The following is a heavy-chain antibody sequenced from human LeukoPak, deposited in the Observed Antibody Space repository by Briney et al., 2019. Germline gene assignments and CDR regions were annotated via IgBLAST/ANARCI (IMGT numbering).Heavy chain of an antibody. J-gene: IGHJ5*02. CDR2: IYYSGST. V-gene: IGHV4-59*08. D-gene: IGHD2-2*01. CDR3: AGASVVVPAAGFDP. Sequence: SETLSLTCTVSGGSISSYYWSWIRQPPGKGLEWIGYIYYSGSTNYNPSLKSRVTISVDTSKNQFSLKLSSVTAADTAVYYCAGASVVVPAAGFDPWGQGTLVTVSS. CDR1: GGSISSYY.